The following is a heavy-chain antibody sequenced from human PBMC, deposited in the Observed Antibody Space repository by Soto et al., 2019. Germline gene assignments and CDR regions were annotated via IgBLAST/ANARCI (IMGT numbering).Heavy chain of an antibody. CDR1: GGSISSGGYY. CDR3: ARSVDP. J-gene: IGHJ5*02. V-gene: IGHV4-31*03. CDR2: IFYSGTT. Sequence: QVQLQESGPGLVKPSQTLSLTCTVSGGSISSGGYYWSWTRQQPGKVLEWIGYIFYSGTTYYNPAIKSRVTISVDTSKNQFSLELSSVTAADTAVYYCARSVDPWGQGTLVTVSS.